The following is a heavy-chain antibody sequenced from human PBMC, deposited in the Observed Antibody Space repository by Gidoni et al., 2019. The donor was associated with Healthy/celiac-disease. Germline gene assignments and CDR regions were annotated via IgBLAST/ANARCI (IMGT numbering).Heavy chain of an antibody. Sequence: QVQLVPSGAEVKKPWASVKVSCKASGYTFTGYYMHWVRQAPGQGLEWMGWINPNSVGTTYAQKFQGRVTMTRDTSISTAYMELIRLRSDDTAVYYCARESAPSGGDCYLWGHGTLVTVSS. CDR2: INPNSVGT. CDR3: ARESAPSGGDCYL. J-gene: IGHJ4*01. CDR1: GYTFTGYY. D-gene: IGHD2-21*02. V-gene: IGHV1-2*02.